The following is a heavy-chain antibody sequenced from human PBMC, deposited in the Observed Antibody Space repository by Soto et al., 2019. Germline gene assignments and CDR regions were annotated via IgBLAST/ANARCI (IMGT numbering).Heavy chain of an antibody. J-gene: IGHJ5*02. Sequence: QVQLVQSGAEVKKPGASVKVSCTASGYTFKSFYMHWVRQAPGQGLECIGIINPTDGSVSYAQKLQDRVTMTTDRPTSRVYMELSSLRSEDTVVNFCARDFGRHRAVETTSWFDPWGQGTLVTVSS. CDR1: GYTFKSFY. D-gene: IGHD4-17*01. V-gene: IGHV1-46*02. CDR2: INPTDGSV. CDR3: ARDFGRHRAVETTSWFDP.